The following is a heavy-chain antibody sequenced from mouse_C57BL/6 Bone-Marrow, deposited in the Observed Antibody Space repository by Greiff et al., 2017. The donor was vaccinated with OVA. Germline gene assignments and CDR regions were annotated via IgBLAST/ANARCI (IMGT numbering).Heavy chain of an antibody. Sequence: VQLQQPGAELVKPGASVKLSCKASGYTFTSYWMQWVKQRPGQGLEWIGEIDPSDSYTNYNQQFKGKATLTVDTSSSTAYMQLSSLTSEDSAVYYCAREGGLRAWFAYWGQGTLVTVSA. J-gene: IGHJ3*01. D-gene: IGHD1-1*01. V-gene: IGHV1-50*01. CDR1: GYTFTSYW. CDR3: AREGGLRAWFAY. CDR2: IDPSDSYT.